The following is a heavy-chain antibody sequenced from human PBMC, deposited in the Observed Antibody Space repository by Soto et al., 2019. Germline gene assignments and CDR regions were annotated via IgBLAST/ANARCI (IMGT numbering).Heavy chain of an antibody. CDR1: GFTADDYA. Sequence: EVQLVESGGGLVQPGRSLRLSCVASGFTADDYAMHWVRQAPGKGLEWVSGISSNSDTIDYADSVKGRFTISRDNAKNSLFLQMNSLRPEDTALYYCAKDRKWGGMTTIHYFDSWGQGTLVTVSS. D-gene: IGHD4-17*01. V-gene: IGHV3-9*02. J-gene: IGHJ4*02. CDR2: ISSNSDTI. CDR3: AKDRKWGGMTTIHYFDS.